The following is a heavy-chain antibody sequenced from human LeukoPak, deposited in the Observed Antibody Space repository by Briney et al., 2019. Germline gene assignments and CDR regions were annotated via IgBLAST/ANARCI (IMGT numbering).Heavy chain of an antibody. CDR3: VKGVDY. Sequence: GGSLRLSCGVSGFTFNNSWMSWVRQAPGKGLEWVANINQDESEKYYVDSVKGRFTISRDNAKNSLYLQMNSLRAEDTAVYYCVKGVDYWGQGTLVTVSS. J-gene: IGHJ4*02. V-gene: IGHV3-7*05. CDR2: INQDESEK. CDR1: GFTFNNSW.